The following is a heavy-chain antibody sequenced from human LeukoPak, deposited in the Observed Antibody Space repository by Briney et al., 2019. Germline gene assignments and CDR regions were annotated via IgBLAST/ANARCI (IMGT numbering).Heavy chain of an antibody. CDR1: GGSISSSSYY. Sequence: PSETLSLTCTVSGGSISSSSYYWGWIRQPPGKGLEWIGSIYYSGSTYYNPSLKSRVTISVDTSKNQFSLKLSSVTAADTAVYYCARTGSGWPRFDYWGQGTLVTVSS. CDR3: ARTGSGWPRFDY. D-gene: IGHD6-19*01. J-gene: IGHJ4*02. CDR2: IYYSGST. V-gene: IGHV4-39*01.